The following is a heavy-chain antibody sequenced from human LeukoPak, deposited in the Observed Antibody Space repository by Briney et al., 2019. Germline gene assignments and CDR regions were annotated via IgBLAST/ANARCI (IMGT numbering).Heavy chain of an antibody. J-gene: IGHJ5*02. CDR3: VRGRKYDDGWNTYRYGGFDP. V-gene: IGHV1-8*01. CDR1: GYTFNSFD. CDR2: MNTNSGNT. D-gene: IGHD3-16*01. Sequence: ASVKVSCKASGYTFNSFDINWVRQASGQGPEWMGWMNTNSGNTGYSQKFQGRVTMTRNISISTAYMELNSLLPEDTAVYYCVRGRKYDDGWNTYRYGGFDPWGQGTLVTVSS.